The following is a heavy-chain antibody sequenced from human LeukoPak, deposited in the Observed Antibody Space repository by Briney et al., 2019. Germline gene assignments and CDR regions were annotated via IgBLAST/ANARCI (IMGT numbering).Heavy chain of an antibody. CDR3: ATGSQIREADY. V-gene: IGHV3-23*01. Sequence: GGSLRLSCAASGFTFSSYAMSWVRQAPGKGLEWVSAISGSGGSTYYADSVKGRFTISRDNAKQSLSLQMNSLRAEDTAVYYCATGSQIREADYWGQGTLVTVSS. J-gene: IGHJ4*02. CDR1: GFTFSSYA. D-gene: IGHD3-10*01. CDR2: ISGSGGST.